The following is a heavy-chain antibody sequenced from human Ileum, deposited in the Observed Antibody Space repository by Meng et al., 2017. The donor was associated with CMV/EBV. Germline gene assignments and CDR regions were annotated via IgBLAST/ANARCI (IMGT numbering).Heavy chain of an antibody. CDR2: VHHSGIT. CDR3: ATNSEDY. CDR1: GGSFSDYY. D-gene: IGHD4-23*01. Sequence: QVQLQQWGAGLLKPSVTLSLSCAVYGGSFSDYYWIWIRQSPGKGLEWIGEVHHSGITIYNPSLKSRVTISVDTSKNQFFLKLTSVTAADTGLYYCATNSEDYWGQGTLVTVSS. V-gene: IGHV4-34*01. J-gene: IGHJ4*02.